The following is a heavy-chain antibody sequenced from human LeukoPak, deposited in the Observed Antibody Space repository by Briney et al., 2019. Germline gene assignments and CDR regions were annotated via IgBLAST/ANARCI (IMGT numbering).Heavy chain of an antibody. V-gene: IGHV3-49*04. CDR1: GFTFSSYE. Sequence: GGSLRLSCAASGFTFSSYEMNWVRQAPGKGLEWVGFIRSKAYGGTTEYAASVKGRFTISRDDSKSIAYLQMNSLKTEDTAVYYCTRDHSYGYYYWGQGTLVTVSS. D-gene: IGHD5-18*01. J-gene: IGHJ4*02. CDR3: TRDHSYGYYY. CDR2: IRSKAYGGTT.